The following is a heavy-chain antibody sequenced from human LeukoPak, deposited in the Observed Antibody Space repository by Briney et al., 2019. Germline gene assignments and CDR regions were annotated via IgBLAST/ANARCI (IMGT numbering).Heavy chain of an antibody. CDR2: IKQDGSEK. Sequence: GGSLRLSCAASGFTFSSYWMSWVRQAPGKGLEWVANIKQDGSEKYYVDSVKGRFTISRDNAKNSLYLQMNSLRAEDTAVYYCARRVVVTAIRVYYFDYWGQGTLVTVSS. CDR1: GFTFSSYW. J-gene: IGHJ4*02. CDR3: ARRVVVTAIRVYYFDY. D-gene: IGHD2-21*02. V-gene: IGHV3-7*01.